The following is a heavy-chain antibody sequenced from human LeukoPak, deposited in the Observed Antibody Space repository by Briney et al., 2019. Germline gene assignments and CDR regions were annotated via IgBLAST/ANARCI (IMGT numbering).Heavy chain of an antibody. Sequence: DPGESLRPSWAASGFTFNNAWMTWVRQAPGKGLEWVSSISSSSSYIYYADSVKGRFTISRDNAKNSLYLQMNSLRAEDTAVYYWARDRGNIAVAGSGWFDPWGQGTLVTVSS. CDR3: ARDRGNIAVAGSGWFDP. J-gene: IGHJ5*02. D-gene: IGHD6-19*01. V-gene: IGHV3-21*01. CDR2: ISSSSSYI. CDR1: GFTFNNAW.